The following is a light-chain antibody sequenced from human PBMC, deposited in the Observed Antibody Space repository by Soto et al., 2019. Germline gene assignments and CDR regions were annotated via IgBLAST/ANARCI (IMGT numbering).Light chain of an antibody. CDR2: DAS. Sequence: EIVMTQSPATLSVSPGERATLSCGASHTVRSRLAWYQQKPGQAPRLIINDASTRATGFPARFSGSGSGTEFTLTISSLQSEDFAVYYCQQYENWPPTFGQGTKLEIK. J-gene: IGKJ2*01. V-gene: IGKV3-15*01. CDR3: QQYENWPPT. CDR1: HTVRSR.